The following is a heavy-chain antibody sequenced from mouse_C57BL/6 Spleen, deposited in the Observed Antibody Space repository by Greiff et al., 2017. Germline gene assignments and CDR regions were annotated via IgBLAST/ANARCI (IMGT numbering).Heavy chain of an antibody. V-gene: IGHV1-39*01. CDR1: GYSFTDYN. J-gene: IGHJ2*01. CDR2: ISPNYGNT. CDR3: ARYSKYFEY. D-gene: IGHD2-5*01. Sequence: EVQLQQSGPELVKPGASVKISCKASGYSFTDYNMNWVNQRNGKSLEWIGVISPNYGNTIYNQKFKGKATLTVDKSSSTAYMQLNSLNSEYSAGYSCARYSKYFEYWGKGTTLTVSS.